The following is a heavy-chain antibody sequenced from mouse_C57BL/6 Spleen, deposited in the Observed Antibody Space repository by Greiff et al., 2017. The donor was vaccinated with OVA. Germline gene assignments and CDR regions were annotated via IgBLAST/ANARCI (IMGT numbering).Heavy chain of an antibody. CDR2: IDPSDSYT. CDR1: GYTFTSYW. V-gene: IGHV1-69*01. J-gene: IGHJ3*01. CDR3: ARGGSDYDGPLFAY. D-gene: IGHD2-4*01. Sequence: VQLQQPGAELVMPGASVKLSCKASGYTFTSYWMHWVKQRPGQGLEWIGEIDPSDSYTNYNQKFKGKSTLTVDKSSSTAYMQLSSLTSEYSAVYYCARGGSDYDGPLFAYWGQGTLVTVSA.